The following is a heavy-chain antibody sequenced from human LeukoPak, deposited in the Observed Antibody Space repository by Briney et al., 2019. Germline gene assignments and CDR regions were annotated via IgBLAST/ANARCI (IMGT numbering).Heavy chain of an antibody. CDR2: ISASGSST. V-gene: IGHV3-23*01. CDR1: GFNFNNHG. CDR3: AKSVVVAANGNFDY. J-gene: IGHJ4*02. D-gene: IGHD2-15*01. Sequence: PGGSLRLSCGGSGFNFNNHGMSWVRQAPGKGLEWVSTISASGSSTYYAESVKGRFTISRDNSKNTLYLQMNSLRAEDTAVYYCAKSVVVAANGNFDYWGQGTLVTVSS.